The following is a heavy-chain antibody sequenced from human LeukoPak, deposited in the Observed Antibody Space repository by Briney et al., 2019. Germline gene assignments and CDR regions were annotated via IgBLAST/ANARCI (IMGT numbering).Heavy chain of an antibody. CDR3: ARVGLVIAAAGTVGYYFDY. CDR1: GGSISSGDYY. V-gene: IGHV4-30-4*01. D-gene: IGHD6-13*01. J-gene: IGHJ4*02. CDR2: IYYSGST. Sequence: SQTLSLTCTVSGGSISSGDYYWSWIRQPPGKGLEWIGYIYYSGSTYYNPSLKSRVTISVDTSKNQFSLKLSSVTAAGTAVYYCARVGLVIAAAGTVGYYFDYWGQGTLVTVSS.